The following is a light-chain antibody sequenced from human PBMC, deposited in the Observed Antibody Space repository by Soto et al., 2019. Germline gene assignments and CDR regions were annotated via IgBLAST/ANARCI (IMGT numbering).Light chain of an antibody. J-gene: IGLJ1*01. CDR1: SSNVAINP. CDR2: ETD. CDR3: EAWDETLDGLYV. Sequence: QSVLTQPPSVSGTPGQRVTISCSGSSSNVAINPVNWYQHLPGAAPRLLIYETDRRSSGVPDRFSASKSGTSASLAISGLTSEDEADYYCEAWDETLDGLYVFGPGTKVTVL. V-gene: IGLV1-44*01.